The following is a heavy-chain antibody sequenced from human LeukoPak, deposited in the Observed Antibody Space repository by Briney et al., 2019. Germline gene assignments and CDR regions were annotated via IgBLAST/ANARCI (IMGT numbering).Heavy chain of an antibody. J-gene: IGHJ6*02. V-gene: IGHV3-30*18. D-gene: IGHD2-15*01. CDR3: AKGIYCSGGSCYGMDV. Sequence: GGSPRLSCAASGFTFSSYGMHWVRQAPGKGLEWVAVISYDGSNKYYADSVKGRFTTSRDNSKNTLYLQMNSLRAEDTAVYYCAKGIYCSGGSCYGMDVWGQGTTVTVSS. CDR1: GFTFSSYG. CDR2: ISYDGSNK.